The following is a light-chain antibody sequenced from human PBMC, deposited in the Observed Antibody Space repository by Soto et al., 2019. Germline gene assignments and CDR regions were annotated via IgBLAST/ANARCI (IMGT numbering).Light chain of an antibody. CDR2: SNN. V-gene: IGLV1-44*01. J-gene: IGLJ1*01. Sequence: VLTQPPSASGTPGQRVTISCSGSSSNIGSNTVNWYQQLPGTAPKLLIYSNNQRPSGVPDRFSGSKSGTSASLAISGLQSEDEADYYCAAWDDSLNGLYVFGTGTKVTVL. CDR3: AAWDDSLNGLYV. CDR1: SSNIGSNT.